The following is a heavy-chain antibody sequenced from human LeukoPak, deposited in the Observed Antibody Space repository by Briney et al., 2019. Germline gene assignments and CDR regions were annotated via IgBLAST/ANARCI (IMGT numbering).Heavy chain of an antibody. CDR3: AKGTNQLLYFMGAVYYYYMDV. CDR2: ISGSGGST. Sequence: GGSLRLSCAASGFTFSSYAMSWVRQAPGKGLAWVSAISGSGGSTYYADSVKGRFTISRDNSKNTLYLQMNSLRAEDTAVYYCAKGTNQLLYFMGAVYYYYMDVWGKGTTVTVSS. D-gene: IGHD2-2*02. V-gene: IGHV3-23*01. J-gene: IGHJ6*03. CDR1: GFTFSSYA.